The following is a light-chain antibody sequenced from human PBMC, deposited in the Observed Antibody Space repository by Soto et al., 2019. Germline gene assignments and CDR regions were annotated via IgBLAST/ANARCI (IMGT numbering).Light chain of an antibody. V-gene: IGLV1-47*02. CDR3: AAWDDSLSGGV. CDR1: SSNIGSNY. Sequence: QSVLTQPPSASGTPGQRVTISCSGSSSNIGSNYVYWYQQLPGTAPKLLIYSNNQRPSGVPDRFSGSKSGTSASLAISGLPAEDEADYYCAAWDDSLSGGVFGGGTKLTVL. J-gene: IGLJ3*02. CDR2: SNN.